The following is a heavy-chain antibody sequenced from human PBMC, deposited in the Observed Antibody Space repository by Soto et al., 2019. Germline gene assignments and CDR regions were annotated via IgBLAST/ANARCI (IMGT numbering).Heavy chain of an antibody. CDR1: GFTFNNHA. CDR3: ARDNRNGYSSNWFDY. Sequence: QLLLVESGGGVVPPGRSLRLSCVASGFTFNNHAIHWVRQAPGKGLEWVAAISYDGDNVFYADSVKGRFTISRDNSQNTLYLQMNSLRAEDAALYYCARDNRNGYSSNWFDYWGQGTLVTVSS. D-gene: IGHD6-13*01. J-gene: IGHJ4*02. CDR2: ISYDGDNV. V-gene: IGHV3-30-3*01.